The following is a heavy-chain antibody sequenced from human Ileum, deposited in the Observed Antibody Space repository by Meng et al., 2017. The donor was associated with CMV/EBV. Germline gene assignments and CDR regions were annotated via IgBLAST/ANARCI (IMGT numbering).Heavy chain of an antibody. D-gene: IGHD3/OR15-3a*01. V-gene: IGHV3-7*01. Sequence: GESLKISCAASGFTFSACWMGWVRQAPGKGLEWVADISPDGHEEKYLGSVRGRFTISRDNAKNSLYLQLNSLRVDDTAVYYCVRDVDWFRFDSWGQRALVTVSS. CDR2: ISPDGHEE. J-gene: IGHJ4*02. CDR3: VRDVDWFRFDS. CDR1: GFTFSACW.